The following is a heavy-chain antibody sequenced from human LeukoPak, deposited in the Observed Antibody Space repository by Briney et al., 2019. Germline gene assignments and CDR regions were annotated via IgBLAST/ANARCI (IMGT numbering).Heavy chain of an antibody. Sequence: GGSLRLSCAASGFTFSSYSMNWVRQAPGKGLEWVSSISSSSSYIYYADSVKGRFTISRDNAKNSLYLQMNSLRAEDTAVYYXXRXVPNLVAVPNDYWGQGTLVTVSX. CDR3: XRXVPNLVAVPNDY. CDR1: GFTFSSYS. D-gene: IGHD6-19*01. J-gene: IGHJ4*02. V-gene: IGHV3-21*01. CDR2: ISSSSSYI.